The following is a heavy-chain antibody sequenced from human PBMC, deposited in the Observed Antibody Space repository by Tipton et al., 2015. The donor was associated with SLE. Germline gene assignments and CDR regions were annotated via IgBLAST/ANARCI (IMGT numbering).Heavy chain of an antibody. CDR2: ISGSGGST. CDR1: GFTFSSYA. D-gene: IGHD2-15*01. Sequence: SLRLSCAASGFTFSSYAMSWVRQAPGKGLEWVSAISGSGGSTYYADSVKGRFTISRDNSKNTLYLQMNSLRAEDTAVYYCAKDPTPFCSGGSCYSGIEYWGQGTLVTVSS. J-gene: IGHJ4*02. V-gene: IGHV3-23*01. CDR3: AKDPTPFCSGGSCYSGIEY.